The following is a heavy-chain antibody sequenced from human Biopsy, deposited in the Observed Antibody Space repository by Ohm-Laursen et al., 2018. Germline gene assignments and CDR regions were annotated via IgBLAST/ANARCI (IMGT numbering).Heavy chain of an antibody. D-gene: IGHD2-21*01. Sequence: GTLSLTCIVSGGSVSSSNYYWNWIRQTPGKGLEWIGFIYSTERTNYNPSLKSRVTISLDTSKNQFSLELSSVIPSDTAVYYCAIDRVPRRGVMPVYYYGMDVWGQGSTVTVSS. CDR2: IYSTERT. J-gene: IGHJ6*02. V-gene: IGHV4-61*01. CDR1: GGSVSSSNYY. CDR3: AIDRVPRRGVMPVYYYGMDV.